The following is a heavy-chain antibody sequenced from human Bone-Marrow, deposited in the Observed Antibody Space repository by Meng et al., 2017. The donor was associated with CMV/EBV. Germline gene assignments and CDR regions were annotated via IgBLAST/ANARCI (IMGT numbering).Heavy chain of an antibody. CDR2: INPNSGGT. J-gene: IGHJ5*02. CDR1: GYTFTGYY. V-gene: IGHV1-2*02. Sequence: ASVKVSCKASGYTFTGYYVHWVRQAPGQGLEWMGWINPNSGGTNYAQKFQGRVTMTRDTSISTAYMELSRLRSDDTAVYSCARDPSYDWFDPWGQGTLVTVSS. D-gene: IGHD3-3*01. CDR3: ARDPSYDWFDP.